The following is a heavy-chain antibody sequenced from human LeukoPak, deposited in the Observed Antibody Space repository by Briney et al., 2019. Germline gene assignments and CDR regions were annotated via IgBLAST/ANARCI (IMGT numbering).Heavy chain of an antibody. D-gene: IGHD2-2*01. V-gene: IGHV4-4*07. CDR1: GGSISSYY. J-gene: IGHJ6*02. CDR2: IYTSGST. CDR3: ARLSRTSTYYYYGMDV. Sequence: TSETLSLTCAVSGGSISSYYWSWIRQPAGKGLEWIGRIYTSGSTNYNPSLKSRVTMSVDTSKNQFSLKLSSVTAADTAVYYCARLSRTSTYYYYGMDVWGQGTTVTVSS.